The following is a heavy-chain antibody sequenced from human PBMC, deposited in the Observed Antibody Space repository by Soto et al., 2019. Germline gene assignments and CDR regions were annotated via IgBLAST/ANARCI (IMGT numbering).Heavy chain of an antibody. CDR3: AKDRHMVRTYSYYYYGMDV. D-gene: IGHD3-10*01. V-gene: IGHV3-23*01. CDR1: GFTFSSYA. Sequence: EVQLLESGGGLVQPGGSLRLSCAASGFTFSSYAMSWVRQAPGKGLEWVSAISGSGGSTYYADSVKGRFTISRDNSKNTLYLQMNSLRAEDTVVYYCAKDRHMVRTYSYYYYGMDVWGQGTTVTVSS. CDR2: ISGSGGST. J-gene: IGHJ6*02.